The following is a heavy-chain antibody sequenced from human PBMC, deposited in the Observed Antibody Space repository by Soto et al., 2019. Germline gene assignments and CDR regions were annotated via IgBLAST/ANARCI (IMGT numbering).Heavy chain of an antibody. CDR2: IHYKGST. CDR3: ARLNRDEVGYGLDV. J-gene: IGHJ3*01. D-gene: IGHD3-10*01. CDR1: GGSIGYNS. Sequence: KASETLSLACIVSGGSIGYNSWIWIRQPPKKGPEWIGYIHYKGSTSYNPSLKGRVTISVDTSKNQLSLNLNSVTAADTAVYHCARLNRDEVGYGLDVWGQGTLVTVS. V-gene: IGHV4-59*01.